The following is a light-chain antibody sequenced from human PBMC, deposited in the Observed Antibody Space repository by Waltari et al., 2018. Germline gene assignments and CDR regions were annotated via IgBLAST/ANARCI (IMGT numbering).Light chain of an antibody. Sequence: QSALTQPASVSGSPGQSITISCTGASTDVGDYNYVSWYQQIPGKAPKVIIYDVTTGPSGFSNRFSGSKSGNSASLSISGLQAEDEAHYYCCSYAGRSTRVFGGGTKVTVL. CDR3: CSYAGRSTRV. CDR2: DVT. J-gene: IGLJ3*02. CDR1: STDVGDYNY. V-gene: IGLV2-14*03.